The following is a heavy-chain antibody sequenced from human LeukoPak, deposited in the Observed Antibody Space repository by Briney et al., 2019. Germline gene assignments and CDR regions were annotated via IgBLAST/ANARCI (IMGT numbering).Heavy chain of an antibody. CDR3: ARGPEDYYYAMDV. CDR2: INPSGST. CDR1: GYTFTSDY. Sequence: GASVKVSCKAPGYTFTSDYIHWARQAPGQGLEWMGIINPSGSTNYAQNFQGRVTMTRDTSTSTVYMELSGLRSEDTAVYYCARGPEDYYYAMDVWGQGTTVTVSS. J-gene: IGHJ6*02. V-gene: IGHV1-46*01.